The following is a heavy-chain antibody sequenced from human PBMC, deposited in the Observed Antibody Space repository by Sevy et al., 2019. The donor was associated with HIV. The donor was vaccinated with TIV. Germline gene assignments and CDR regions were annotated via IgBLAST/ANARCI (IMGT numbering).Heavy chain of an antibody. CDR2: ISAYSGNT. J-gene: IGHJ4*02. CDR3: ARTSSYGSGNYFDY. Sequence: ASVKVSCKASGYTFTIYGISWVRQAPEQGLEWMGWISAYSGNTNYAQNLQGRVTMTTDTSTITAYMELRSLRFDDTAVYYCARTSSYGSGNYFDYWGQGTLVTVSS. CDR1: GYTFTIYG. D-gene: IGHD3-10*01. V-gene: IGHV1-18*01.